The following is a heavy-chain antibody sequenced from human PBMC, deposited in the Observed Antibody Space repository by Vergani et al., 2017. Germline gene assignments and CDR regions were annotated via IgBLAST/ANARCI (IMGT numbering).Heavy chain of an antibody. CDR3: ARRSGIVYDIFSGTQYFFDF. Sequence: QVQLHESGPGLVKPSGTLSLTCAVSGGSISSSNWWSWVRQPPGKGLEWIGEIYHSGSTNYNPSLKSRVTISVDKSKNQFSLKLSSVTAADTAVYYCARRSGIVYDIFSGTQYFFDFWGQGTLVTVSS. D-gene: IGHD3-9*01. CDR1: GGSISSSNW. CDR2: IYHSGST. J-gene: IGHJ4*02. V-gene: IGHV4-4*02.